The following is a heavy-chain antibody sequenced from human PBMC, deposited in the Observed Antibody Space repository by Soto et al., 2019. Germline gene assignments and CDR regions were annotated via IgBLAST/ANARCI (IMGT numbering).Heavy chain of an antibody. J-gene: IGHJ4*02. CDR3: VRDRHGDY. D-gene: IGHD6-6*01. CDR1: GFTFSSFG. Sequence: EVQLVESGGGLVQPGGSLRLSCTASGFTFSSFGMQWVRQAPGKGLEWVARIDGYAGDETATNYADSVQGLLGISRDTARPTLHLKMRCLRAAETAVYSSVRDRHGDYSGQGPMVTVSP. CDR2: IDGYAGDETAT. V-gene: IGHV3-74*01.